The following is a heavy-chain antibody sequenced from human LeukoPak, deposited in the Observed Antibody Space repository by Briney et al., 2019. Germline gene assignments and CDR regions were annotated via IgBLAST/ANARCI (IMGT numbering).Heavy chain of an antibody. CDR1: GFTFSSYE. J-gene: IGHJ4*02. CDR2: ISSSGSTI. V-gene: IGHV3-48*03. CDR3: ARGLTHPSYYFDY. Sequence: GGSLRLSCAASGFTFSSYEMNWVRQAPGKGLEWVSYISSSGSTIYYADSVKGRFTISRDNAKNSLYLQMNSLRAEDTAVYYCARGLTHPSYYFDYWGQGTLVTVSS.